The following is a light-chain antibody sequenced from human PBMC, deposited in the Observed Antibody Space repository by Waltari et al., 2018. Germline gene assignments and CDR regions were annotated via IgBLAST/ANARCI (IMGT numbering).Light chain of an antibody. CDR1: SSDVGAYNF. Sequence: QSALTQPASVSGSPGQSITISCTGTSSDVGAYNFVSWYQQHPGKAPPLIIYEVSELPPGVSNRFPGSKSDNTASLTISGLQAEDEADYYCSSYTTSTAPGVFGAGTKVTVL. CDR2: EVS. V-gene: IGLV2-14*01. J-gene: IGLJ1*01. CDR3: SSYTTSTAPGV.